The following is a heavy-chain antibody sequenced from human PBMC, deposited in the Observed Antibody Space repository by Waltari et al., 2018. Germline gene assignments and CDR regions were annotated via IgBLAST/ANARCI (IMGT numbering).Heavy chain of an antibody. CDR1: GGSISSSNW. V-gene: IGHV4-4*01. J-gene: IGHJ5*02. Sequence: QVQLQESGPGLVKPSGTLSLTCAVSGGSISSSNWWSWVRQPPGKGLVWMVEIYHGGSTNYYPSLKSRVTISVDKSKNQFSLKLSSVTAADTAVYCCASYNCNYAWFDPWGQGTLVTVSS. CDR2: IYHGGST. CDR3: ASYNCNYAWFDP. D-gene: IGHD1-7*01.